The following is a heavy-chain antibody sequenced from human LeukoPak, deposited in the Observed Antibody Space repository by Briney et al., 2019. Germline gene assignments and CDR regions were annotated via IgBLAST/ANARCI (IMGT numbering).Heavy chain of an antibody. CDR2: ISSNGGTT. V-gene: IGHV3-64D*06. Sequence: GGSLRLSCSASGFAFSTYAMHWVRQAPGKGLEYVSGISSNGGTTYYADSVKGRFTISRDNSKNTLSLQMSSLRAEDTAVYYCVKDHDWGAFHIWGQGTMVTVSS. D-gene: IGHD7-27*01. CDR1: GFAFSTYA. CDR3: VKDHDWGAFHI. J-gene: IGHJ3*02.